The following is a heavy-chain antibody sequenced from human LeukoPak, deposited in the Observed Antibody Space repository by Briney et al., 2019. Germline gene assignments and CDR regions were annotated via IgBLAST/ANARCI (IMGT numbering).Heavy chain of an antibody. J-gene: IGHJ4*02. V-gene: IGHV3-48*03. CDR1: GFTFSSYE. CDR2: ISSSGNTI. CDR3: ARDEEGDYDFDY. D-gene: IGHD4-17*01. Sequence: GGSLRLSCAASGFTFSSYEMNWVRQAPGKGLEWVSHISSSGNTIHYADSVKGRFTVSRDDAKNSVYLQMNSLRAEDTAVYYCARDEEGDYDFDYWGQGTLVTVSS.